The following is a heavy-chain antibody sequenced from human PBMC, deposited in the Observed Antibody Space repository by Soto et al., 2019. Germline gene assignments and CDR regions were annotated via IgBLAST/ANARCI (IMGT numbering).Heavy chain of an antibody. J-gene: IGHJ3*02. D-gene: IGHD1-26*01. V-gene: IGHV1-18*01. CDR1: GYVFPSFG. CDR3: ARESRVGSQAGASSDI. CDR2: ISPYNGKT. Sequence: QRRLVQSGDEIKKPGASVKVSCQASGYVFPSFGINWVRQAPGQKLEWMGWISPYNGKTKYAQSLNGRVTMTTDTSTTTAYMELRSLRSDDTAMYYCARESRVGSQAGASSDIWGQGTMVAVSS.